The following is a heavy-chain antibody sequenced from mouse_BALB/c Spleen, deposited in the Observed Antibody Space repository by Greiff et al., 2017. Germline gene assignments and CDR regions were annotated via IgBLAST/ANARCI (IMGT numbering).Heavy chain of an antibody. J-gene: IGHJ2*01. Sequence: EVHLVESGGGLVQPGGSLKLSCAASGFTFSSYGMSWVRQTPDKRLELVATINSNGGSTYYPDSVKGRFTISRDNAKNTLYLQMSSLRSEDTAMYYCARASYGPFDYWGQGTTLTVSS. CDR1: GFTFSSYG. CDR2: INSNGGST. D-gene: IGHD1-1*01. CDR3: ARASYGPFDY. V-gene: IGHV5-6-3*01.